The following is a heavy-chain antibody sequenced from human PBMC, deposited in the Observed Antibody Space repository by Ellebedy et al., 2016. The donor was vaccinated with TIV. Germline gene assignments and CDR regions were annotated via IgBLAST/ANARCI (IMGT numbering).Heavy chain of an antibody. CDR2: INNDGSST. J-gene: IGHJ4*02. CDR3: AGDWDV. CDR1: RVTFRSYW. Sequence: GESLKIPCAASRVTFRSYWMHWVRQAPGEGLVWVARINNDGSSTNYADSVKGRFTISRDNAESILYLQMNSLRVEDTAMYYCAGDWDVWGQGILVTVSS. D-gene: IGHD1-26*01. V-gene: IGHV3-74*01.